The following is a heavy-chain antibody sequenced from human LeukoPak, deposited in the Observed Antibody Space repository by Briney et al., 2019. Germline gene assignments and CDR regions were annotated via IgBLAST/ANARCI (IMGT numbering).Heavy chain of an antibody. J-gene: IGHJ4*02. V-gene: IGHV1-24*01. CDR1: GYTLTELS. CDR3: ARDHPADYDILTGYYKGGRMDY. Sequence: ASVKVSCKVSGYTLTELSMHWVRQAPGKGLEWMGGFDPEDGETIYAQKLQGRVTMTTDTSTSTAYMELRSLRSDDTAVYYCARDHPADYDILTGYYKGGRMDYWGQGTLVTVSS. D-gene: IGHD3-9*01. CDR2: FDPEDGET.